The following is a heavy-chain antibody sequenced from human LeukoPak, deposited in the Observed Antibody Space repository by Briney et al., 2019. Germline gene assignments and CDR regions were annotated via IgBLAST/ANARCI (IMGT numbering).Heavy chain of an antibody. D-gene: IGHD6-19*01. CDR1: GGSISSYY. CDR3: ARAPYSSGWWTYFDY. Sequence: SETLSLTCTVSGGSISSYYWSWIRQPPGKGLEWIGYIYYSGSTNYNPSLKSRVTISVDTSKHQFSLKLSSVTAADTAVYYCARAPYSSGWWTYFDYWGQGTLVTVSS. J-gene: IGHJ4*02. V-gene: IGHV4-59*01. CDR2: IYYSGST.